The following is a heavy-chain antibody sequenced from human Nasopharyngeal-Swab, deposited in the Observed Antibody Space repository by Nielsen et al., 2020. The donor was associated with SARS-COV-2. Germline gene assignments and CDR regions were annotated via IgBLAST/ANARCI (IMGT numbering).Heavy chain of an antibody. CDR1: GGSISSSSHY. D-gene: IGHD6-19*01. CDR2: VYYSGST. Sequence: GSLRLSCTVSGGSISSSSHYWGWIRQSQGKGLEWIGSVYYSGSTYYNPSLKSRVTIYVDTSKNQFSLKMSSVTAADTAVYYCVRRSSGWYGTYNWFDPWGQGALVTVSS. V-gene: IGHV4-39*01. J-gene: IGHJ5*02. CDR3: VRRSSGWYGTYNWFDP.